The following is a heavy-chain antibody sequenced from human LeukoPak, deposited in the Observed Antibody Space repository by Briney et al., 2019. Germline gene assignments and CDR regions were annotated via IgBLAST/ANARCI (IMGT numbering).Heavy chain of an antibody. CDR1: GGSFSGYY. CDR3: ARGGNKWELDNWFDP. Sequence: PSETLSLTCAVYGGSFSGYYWSWIRQPPGKGLEWIGEINHSGSTNYNPSLKSRVTISVDKSKNQFSLKLNSVTAADTAVYYCARGGNKWELDNWFDPWGQGTLVTVSS. CDR2: INHSGST. V-gene: IGHV4-34*01. D-gene: IGHD1-26*01. J-gene: IGHJ5*02.